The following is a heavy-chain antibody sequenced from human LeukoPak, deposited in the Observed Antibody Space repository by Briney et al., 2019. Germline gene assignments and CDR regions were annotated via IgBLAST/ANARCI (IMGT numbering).Heavy chain of an antibody. Sequence: SETLSLTCTVSGGSISSYYWSWIRQPPGKGLEWIGYIYYSGSTNYNPSLKSRVTISVDTSKNQFSLKLSSVTAADTAVYYCAGDSCSSTSCPSTQLWLPWFDPWGQGTLVTVSS. J-gene: IGHJ5*02. CDR2: IYYSGST. V-gene: IGHV4-59*01. CDR3: AGDSCSSTSCPSTQLWLPWFDP. CDR1: GGSISSYY. D-gene: IGHD2-2*01.